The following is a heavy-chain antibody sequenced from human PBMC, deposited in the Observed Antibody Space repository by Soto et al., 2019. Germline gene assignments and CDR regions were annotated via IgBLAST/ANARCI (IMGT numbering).Heavy chain of an antibody. CDR2: IYHSGST. Sequence: TLSLTCSVSGGSISSGGYSWSWIRQPPGKGLEWIGYIYHSGSTCYNPSLKSRVTISVDRSKNQFSLKLSSVTAADTAVYYCARTRLMVYARSPGPYFDYWGQGTLVTVSS. CDR3: ARTRLMVYARSPGPYFDY. V-gene: IGHV4-30-2*01. J-gene: IGHJ4*02. CDR1: GGSISSGGYS. D-gene: IGHD2-8*01.